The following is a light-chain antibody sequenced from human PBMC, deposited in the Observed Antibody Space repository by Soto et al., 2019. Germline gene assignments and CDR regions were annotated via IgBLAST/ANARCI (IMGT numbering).Light chain of an antibody. V-gene: IGKV3-15*01. CDR1: QSVSSN. CDR3: QQYNNWPPYT. Sequence: EIVMTQSPATLSVSPGQRATLSCSASQSVSSNLAWYQQKPGQAPRLLIYGSYTRATGIPARFSGRESGTELTLTISSLQSEDFALYDCQQYNNWPPYTFGQGTKLELK. CDR2: GSY. J-gene: IGKJ2*01.